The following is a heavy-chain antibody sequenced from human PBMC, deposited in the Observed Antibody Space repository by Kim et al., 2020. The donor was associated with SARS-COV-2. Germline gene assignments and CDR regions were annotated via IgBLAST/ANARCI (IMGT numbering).Heavy chain of an antibody. CDR2: ISYDGSNK. J-gene: IGHJ1*01. D-gene: IGHD3-10*01. V-gene: IGHV3-30*18. CDR1: GFNFSSYG. CDR3: AKDMPKAWGSRSYAGYFQH. Sequence: GGSLRLSCEASGFNFSSYGMHWVRQAPGKGLEWVAVISYDGSNKYYADSVKGRFTISRDYSKNTLYLQMNSLRAEDTAVYYCAKDMPKAWGSRSYAGYFQHWGPCTLVTFSS.